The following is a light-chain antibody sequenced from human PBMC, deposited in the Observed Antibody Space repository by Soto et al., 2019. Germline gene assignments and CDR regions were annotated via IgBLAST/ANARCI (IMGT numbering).Light chain of an antibody. CDR3: RQYNSYST. Sequence: DIQMTQSPSTLSASVGDRVTITCRASQSISSWLAWYQQKPVKAPKLLIYKASSLESGVPSRFSGSGSGTEFTLTISSLQPDDFATYYCRQYNSYSTFGQGTKVEIK. J-gene: IGKJ1*01. CDR2: KAS. CDR1: QSISSW. V-gene: IGKV1-5*03.